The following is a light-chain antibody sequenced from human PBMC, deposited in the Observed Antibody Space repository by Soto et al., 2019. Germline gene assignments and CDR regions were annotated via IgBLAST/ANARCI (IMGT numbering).Light chain of an antibody. CDR3: EQYNNWPQTT. V-gene: IGKV3-15*01. CDR2: GAS. Sequence: EIVMTQSPATLSVSPGERATLSCRASQSVSSNLAWYQQKPGQAPRLLIYGASTRATGIPARFSGSGSGTECTLTISSLQSEDFAVYYCEQYNNWPQTTFGQGTKVEIK. J-gene: IGKJ1*01. CDR1: QSVSSN.